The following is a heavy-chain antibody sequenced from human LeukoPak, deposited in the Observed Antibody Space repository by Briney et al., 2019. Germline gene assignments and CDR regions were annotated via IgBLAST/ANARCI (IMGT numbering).Heavy chain of an antibody. D-gene: IGHD2-2*01. V-gene: IGHV3-30*04. J-gene: IGHJ6*04. CDR1: GFTFSSYA. Sequence: GRSLRLSCAASGFTFSSYAMHWVRQAPGKGLEWVAVISYDGSNKYYADSVKGRFTISRDNSKNTLYLQMNSLRAEDTAVYYCARDRKHQLLWPLYYYYGMDVWGKGTTVTVSS. CDR2: ISYDGSNK. CDR3: ARDRKHQLLWPLYYYYGMDV.